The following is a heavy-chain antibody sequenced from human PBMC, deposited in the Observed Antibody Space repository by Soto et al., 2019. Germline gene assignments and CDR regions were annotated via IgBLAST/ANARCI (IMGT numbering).Heavy chain of an antibody. V-gene: IGHV3-74*01. J-gene: IGHJ4*02. CDR2: INTEGTTT. CDR1: GFTFSSYW. D-gene: IGHD1-26*01. Sequence: EVLLVESGGGLVQPGGSLRLSCAASGFTFSSYWMFWVRQVPGKGLVWAARINTEGTTTTYTDSVKGRFTISRDNARSTLYLQMDRLRAEDTAVYYCARDSGISYGDVSFDSWGQGTLVTVSS. CDR3: ARDSGISYGDVSFDS.